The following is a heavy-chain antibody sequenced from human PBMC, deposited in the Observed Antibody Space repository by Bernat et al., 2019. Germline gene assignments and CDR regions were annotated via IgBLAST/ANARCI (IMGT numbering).Heavy chain of an antibody. V-gene: IGHV4-34*01. D-gene: IGHD1-26*01. CDR2: INHSGST. J-gene: IGHJ4*02. CDR1: GGSFSGYY. CDR3: ARLSGSDPHAVDY. Sequence: QVQLQQWGAGLLKPSETLSLTCAVYGGSFSGYYWSWIRQPPGKGLEWIGEINHSGSTNYNPSLKSRVTISVDTSKNQFSLKLSSVTAADTAVDYCARLSGSDPHAVDYWGQGTLVTVSP.